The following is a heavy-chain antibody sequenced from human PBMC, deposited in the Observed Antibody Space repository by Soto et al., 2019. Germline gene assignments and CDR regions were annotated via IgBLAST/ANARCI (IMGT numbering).Heavy chain of an antibody. V-gene: IGHV1-8*01. J-gene: IGHJ6*02. D-gene: IGHD3-3*01. CDR3: ARVMLGDYAFWSGYYYGMDV. CDR2: MNPNSGNT. CDR1: GYTFTSYD. Sequence: QVQLVQSGAEVKKPGASVKVSCKASGYTFTSYDINWVRQATGQGLEWMGWMNPNSGNTGYAQKFQGRVTMTRNTSISTAYMELSSLRSEDTAVYYCARVMLGDYAFWSGYYYGMDVWGQGTTVTVSS.